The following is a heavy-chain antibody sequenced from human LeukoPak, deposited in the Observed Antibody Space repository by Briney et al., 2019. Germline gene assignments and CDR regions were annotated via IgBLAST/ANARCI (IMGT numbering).Heavy chain of an antibody. CDR1: GGSFSGYY. D-gene: IGHD1-1*01. CDR3: ARGNGDY. Sequence: PSETLSLTCAVYGGSFSGYYWSWIRQPPGKGLEWIGEINHSGSTNYNPSLKSRVTISVDTSKNQFSLKLSSVTAADTAVYYCARGNGDYGGQRTLVTVSS. J-gene: IGHJ4*02. V-gene: IGHV4-34*01. CDR2: INHSGST.